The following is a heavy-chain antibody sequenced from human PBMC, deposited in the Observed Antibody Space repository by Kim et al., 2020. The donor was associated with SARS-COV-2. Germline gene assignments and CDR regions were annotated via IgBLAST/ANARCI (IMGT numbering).Heavy chain of an antibody. CDR2: INPNSGGT. D-gene: IGHD6-19*01. V-gene: IGHV1-2*04. Sequence: ASVKVSCKASGYTFTGYYMHWVRQAPGQGLEWMGWINPNSGGTNYAQKFQDWVTMTRDTSISTAYMELSRLRSDDTAVYYCARDGSSGWYHYYGMDVWGQGTTVTVSS. CDR3: ARDGSSGWYHYYGMDV. CDR1: GYTFTGYY. J-gene: IGHJ6*02.